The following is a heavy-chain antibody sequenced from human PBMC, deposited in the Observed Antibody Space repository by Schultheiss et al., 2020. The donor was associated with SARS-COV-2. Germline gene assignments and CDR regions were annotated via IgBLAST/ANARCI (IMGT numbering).Heavy chain of an antibody. J-gene: IGHJ4*02. CDR2: IYPGDWDT. V-gene: IGHV5-51*01. D-gene: IGHD2/OR15-2a*01. CDR1: GYSFTTYW. CDR3: ARATWAFTDPYYFDY. Sequence: GESLKISCEGFGYSFTTYWIAWVRQMPGKGLEYMGIIYPGDWDTRYSPSFQGQVTISVDGSTNTAYLQWNSLKTSDTAMYFCARATWAFTDPYYFDYWGQGTLVTVSS.